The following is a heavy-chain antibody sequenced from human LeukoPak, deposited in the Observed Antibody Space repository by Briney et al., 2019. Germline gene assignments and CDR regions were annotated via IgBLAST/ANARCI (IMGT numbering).Heavy chain of an antibody. Sequence: NPSETLSLTCTVSSGSISSSSYYWGWIRQPPGKGLEWIGSIYYSGSTYYNPSLKSRVTISVDTSKNQFSLKLSSVTAADTAVYYCARMLNWNQNRFDPWGQGTLVTVSS. J-gene: IGHJ5*02. CDR3: ARMLNWNQNRFDP. V-gene: IGHV4-39*07. CDR1: SGSISSSSYY. CDR2: IYYSGST. D-gene: IGHD1-20*01.